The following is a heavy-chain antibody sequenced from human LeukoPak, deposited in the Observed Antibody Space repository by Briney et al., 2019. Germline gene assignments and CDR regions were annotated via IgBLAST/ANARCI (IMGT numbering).Heavy chain of an antibody. CDR2: ISSSSSYI. Sequence: GGSLRLSCAASGFTFSSYSMNWVRQAPGKGPEWVSSISSSSSYIYYADSVKGRFTISRDNAKNSLYLQMNSLRAEDTAVYYCARDRYSSSWYSIYYYGMDVWGQGTTVTVSS. D-gene: IGHD6-13*01. J-gene: IGHJ6*02. V-gene: IGHV3-21*01. CDR1: GFTFSSYS. CDR3: ARDRYSSSWYSIYYYGMDV.